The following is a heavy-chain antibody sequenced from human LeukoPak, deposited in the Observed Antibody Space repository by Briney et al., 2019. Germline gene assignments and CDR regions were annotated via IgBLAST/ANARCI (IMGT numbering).Heavy chain of an antibody. CDR1: GYTFTTYN. CDR3: ARGVPHYYDSSATDDY. V-gene: IGHV1-18*04. J-gene: IGHJ4*02. CDR2: ISAYNGNT. D-gene: IGHD3-22*01. Sequence: ASVKVSCKASGYTFTTYNIHWVRQAPGQGLEWMGWISAYNGNTNYAQKLQGRVTMTTDTSTSTAYMELRSLRSDDTAVYYCARGVPHYYDSSATDDYWGQGTLVTVSS.